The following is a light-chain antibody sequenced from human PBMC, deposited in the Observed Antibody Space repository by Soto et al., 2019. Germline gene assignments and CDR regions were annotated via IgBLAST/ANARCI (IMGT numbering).Light chain of an antibody. CDR2: DVS. Sequence: QSALTQPASVSGSPGQSITISCTGTSSDVGGYNYVSWYQQYPGKGPKLMIYDVSSRPSGVSNRFSGSKSGSTASLTISGLQAEDEADYRCSSYTSSRTLVFGGGTKLTVL. V-gene: IGLV2-14*01. J-gene: IGLJ2*01. CDR3: SSYTSSRTLV. CDR1: SSDVGGYNY.